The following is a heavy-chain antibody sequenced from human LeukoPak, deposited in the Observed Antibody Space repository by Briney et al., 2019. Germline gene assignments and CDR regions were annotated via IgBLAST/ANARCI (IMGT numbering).Heavy chain of an antibody. CDR1: GGSISSSSYY. CDR3: ARGPRKEPAGGGYYFDY. D-gene: IGHD2-2*01. J-gene: IGHJ4*02. CDR2: IYYSGST. V-gene: IGHV4-39*01. Sequence: PSETLSLTCTVSGGSISSSSYYWGWIRQPPGKGLEWIGSIYYSGSTYYNPSLKSRVTISVDTSKNQFSLKLSSVTAADTAVYYCARGPRKEPAGGGYYFDYWGQGTLVTVSS.